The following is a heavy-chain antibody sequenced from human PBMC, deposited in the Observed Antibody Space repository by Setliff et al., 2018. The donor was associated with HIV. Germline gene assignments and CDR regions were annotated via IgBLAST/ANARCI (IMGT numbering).Heavy chain of an antibody. CDR2: ISGNRRRT. J-gene: IGHJ4*02. V-gene: IGHV3-23*01. CDR1: GFTFSSYA. Sequence: PGGSLRLSCAASGFTFSSYATSWVRQAPGKGLEWVSGISGNRRRTHYADSVKGRFTISRDNSKNTLYLQMNSLRAEDTAVYYCAKERSSGWPFDYWGQGTLVTVSS. CDR3: AKERSSGWPFDY. D-gene: IGHD6-19*01.